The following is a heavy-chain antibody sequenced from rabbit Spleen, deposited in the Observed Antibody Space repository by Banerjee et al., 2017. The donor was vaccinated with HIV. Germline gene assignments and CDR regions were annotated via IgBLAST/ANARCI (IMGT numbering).Heavy chain of an antibody. D-gene: IGHD6-1*01. V-gene: IGHV1S45*01. CDR2: IYAGSSDST. Sequence: QEQLVESGGGLVQPEGSLTLTCTASGFSFSSSYYMCWVRQAPGKGLEWIACIYAGSSDSTYYASWAKGGFTISRSSSTPVTLQMTSLTAADTDTYFCAREDLSGYVYAALWGPGTLVTVS. CDR3: AREDLSGYVYAAL. J-gene: IGHJ6*01. CDR1: GFSFSSSYY.